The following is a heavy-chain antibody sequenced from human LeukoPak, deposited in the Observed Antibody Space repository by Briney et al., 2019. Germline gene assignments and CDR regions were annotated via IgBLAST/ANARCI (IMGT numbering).Heavy chain of an antibody. Sequence: SETLSLTCAVYGGSFSGYYWSWIRQPPGKGLEWIGEINHSGSTNYNPSLKSRVTISVDTSKNQFSLKLSSVTAADTAVYYCARHPIRFLEWLFGWFDPWGQGTLVTVSS. J-gene: IGHJ5*02. CDR2: INHSGST. CDR3: ARHPIRFLEWLFGWFDP. V-gene: IGHV4-34*01. D-gene: IGHD3-3*01. CDR1: GGSFSGYY.